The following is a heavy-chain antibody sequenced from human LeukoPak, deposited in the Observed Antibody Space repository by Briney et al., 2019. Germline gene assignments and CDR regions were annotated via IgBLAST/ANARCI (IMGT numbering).Heavy chain of an antibody. CDR1: GGPFRLYY. CDR3: ARAIAARRQNFDY. Sequence: SETLSLTCDVTGGPFRLYYWNWVRQPPGKGLEWIGEINHSGSTNYNPSLKRRVTISVDTSKNQFSLKLSSVTAADAAVYYCARAIAARRQNFDYWGQGTLVTVSS. D-gene: IGHD6-6*01. CDR2: INHSGST. J-gene: IGHJ4*02. V-gene: IGHV4-34*01.